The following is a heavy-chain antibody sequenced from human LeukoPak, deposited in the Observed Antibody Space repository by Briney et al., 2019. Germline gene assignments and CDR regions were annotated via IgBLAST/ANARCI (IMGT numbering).Heavy chain of an antibody. CDR2: ISSSSSYI. V-gene: IGHV3-21*01. CDR3: ARDGGIVVVVAATYFDY. D-gene: IGHD2-15*01. Sequence: GGSLRLSCAASGFTFNAYSMNWVRQAPGKGLEWVSSISSSSSYIYYADSVKGRFTISRDNAKNSLYLQMNSLRAEDTAVYYCARDGGIVVVVAATYFDYWGQGTLVTVSS. CDR1: GFTFNAYS. J-gene: IGHJ4*02.